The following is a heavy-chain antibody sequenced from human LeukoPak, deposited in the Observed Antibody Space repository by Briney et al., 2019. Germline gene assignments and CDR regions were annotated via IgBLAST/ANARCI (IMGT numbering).Heavy chain of an antibody. CDR3: ARQDSSGWYFNDY. CDR2: IYYSGST. CDR1: GGSITSISYY. D-gene: IGHD6-19*01. V-gene: IGHV4-39*01. Sequence: PSETLSLTCTLSGGSITSISYYWGWIRQPPGKGLEWIGSIYYSGSTYYNPSLKTRVTVSVDTSKNQFSLKLSSVTAADTAVYYCARQDSSGWYFNDYWGKGTLVTVSS. J-gene: IGHJ4*02.